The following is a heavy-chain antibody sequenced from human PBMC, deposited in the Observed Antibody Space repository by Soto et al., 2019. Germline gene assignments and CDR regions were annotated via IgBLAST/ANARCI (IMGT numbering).Heavy chain of an antibody. CDR3: ASNSGSYLNELDY. D-gene: IGHD1-26*01. Sequence: QVQLVQSGAEVKKPGASVKVSCKASGYTFTSYYMQWVRQAPEQGLEWMGIMSPSGSTSYAQKFQGRVTITRDTSTSKVYMELSSLRSEDTAVYYCASNSGSYLNELDYWGQGTLVTVSS. CDR1: GYTFTSYY. V-gene: IGHV1-46*03. J-gene: IGHJ4*02. CDR2: MSPSGST.